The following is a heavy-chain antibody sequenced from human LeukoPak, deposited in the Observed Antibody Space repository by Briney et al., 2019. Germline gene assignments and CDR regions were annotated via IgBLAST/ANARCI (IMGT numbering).Heavy chain of an antibody. V-gene: IGHV1-69*13. D-gene: IGHD4-17*01. CDR1: GGTFSSYA. J-gene: IGHJ4*02. CDR3: ASSRGGDYLAFDY. Sequence: SVTVTLKSSGGTFSSYAISWVRQAPGQGLEWMGGIIPIFGTANNAQTFPGRVTITADESTSTAYMELSRLRCEDTGVYYCASSRGGDYLAFDYWGQGTLVTVSS. CDR2: IIPIFGTA.